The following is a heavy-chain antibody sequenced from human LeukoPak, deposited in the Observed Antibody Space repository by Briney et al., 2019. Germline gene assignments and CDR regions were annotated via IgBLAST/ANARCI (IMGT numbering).Heavy chain of an antibody. J-gene: IGHJ6*02. V-gene: IGHV5-51*01. CDR1: GYSFSSYW. Sequence: GESLKISCKGSGYSFSSYWIGWVRHMPGKGLEWMGIIFPGDSDTRYSPSFQGHVTISADKSISTAHMQWNSLKASDTAMYFCARRNDYYGLDVWGQGTTVTVSS. CDR2: IFPGDSDT. D-gene: IGHD2-8*01. CDR3: ARRNDYYGLDV.